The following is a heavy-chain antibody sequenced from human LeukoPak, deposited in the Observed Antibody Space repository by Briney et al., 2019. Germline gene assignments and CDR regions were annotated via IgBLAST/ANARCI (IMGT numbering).Heavy chain of an antibody. CDR1: GYTFTSYG. D-gene: IGHD1-14*01. V-gene: IGHV1-18*01. Sequence: ASVKVSCKASGYTFTSYGISWVRQAPGQGLEWMGWISAYNGNTNYAQKLQGRVTMTTDTSTSAAYMELRSLRSDDTAVYYCARLKVTGWYYYYYYYMDVWGKGTTVTVSS. CDR3: ARLKVTGWYYYYYYYMDV. J-gene: IGHJ6*03. CDR2: ISAYNGNT.